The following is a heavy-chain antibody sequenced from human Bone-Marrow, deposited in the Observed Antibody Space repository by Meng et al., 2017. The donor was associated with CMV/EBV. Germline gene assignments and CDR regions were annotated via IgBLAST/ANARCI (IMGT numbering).Heavy chain of an antibody. V-gene: IGHV3-23*03. CDR2: IYSGGSST. CDR1: GFTFSSYA. D-gene: IGHD4-11*01. Sequence: LSLTCAASGFTFSSYAMSWVRQAPGKGLEWVSVIYSGGSSTYYADSVKGRFTISRDNSKNTLYLQMNSLRAEDTAVYYCAKTPLPIRYSNYGGDYWGQGTLVTVSS. J-gene: IGHJ4*02. CDR3: AKTPLPIRYSNYGGDY.